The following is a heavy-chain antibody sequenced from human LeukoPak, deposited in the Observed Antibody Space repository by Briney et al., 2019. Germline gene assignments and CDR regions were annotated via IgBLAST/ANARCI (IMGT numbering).Heavy chain of an antibody. CDR1: DYTFNRYG. V-gene: IGHV1-18*01. J-gene: IGHJ4*02. CDR3: ARDYGYGVTVMISDDY. CDR2: ISGYNGNT. D-gene: IGHD5-12*01. Sequence: ASVNVSCKASDYTFNRYGITWVRQAPGHGLEWMGWISGYNGNTNDAQKLQGRVTMTTDTSTSTAYMELRSLRSDDTAMYYCARDYGYGVTVMISDDYWGQGTLVTVSS.